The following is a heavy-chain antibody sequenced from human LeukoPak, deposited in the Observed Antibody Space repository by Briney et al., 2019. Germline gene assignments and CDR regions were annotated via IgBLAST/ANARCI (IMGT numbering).Heavy chain of an antibody. Sequence: GGSLRLSCAASGFTFSSYSMNWVRQAPGKGLEWVSSISSSSSYIYYADSVKGRFTISRDNAKNSLYLQMNSLRAEDTAVYYCARDARSGSYSLHFDYWGQGTLVTISS. V-gene: IGHV3-21*01. D-gene: IGHD1-26*01. J-gene: IGHJ4*02. CDR3: ARDARSGSYSLHFDY. CDR1: GFTFSSYS. CDR2: ISSSSSYI.